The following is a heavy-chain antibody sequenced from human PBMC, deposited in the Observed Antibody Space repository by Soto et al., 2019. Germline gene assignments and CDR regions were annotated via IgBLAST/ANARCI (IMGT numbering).Heavy chain of an antibody. CDR2: ISTKGGSK. J-gene: IGHJ4*02. CDR1: GFTFSNYG. V-gene: IGHV3-64D*06. D-gene: IGHD3-22*01. CDR3: VKPPGYSSDSISYFCV. Sequence: GGSLRLSCSAAGFTFSNYGIHWVRQTPGKGLEYVSAISTKGGSKYYADSVKGRFTISRDNSKNTLYLQMSSLRTEDTAVYYCVKPPGYSSDSISYFCVWGQGTLVTVSS.